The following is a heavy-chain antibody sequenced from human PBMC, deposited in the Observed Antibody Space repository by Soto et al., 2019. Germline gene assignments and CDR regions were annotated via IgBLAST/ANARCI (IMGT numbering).Heavy chain of an antibody. CDR2: ISAYNGDT. V-gene: IGHV1-18*04. CDR1: GYTFNNYG. CDR3: ARDPTVRFIVGSTSYMHFSYY. D-gene: IGHD1-26*01. Sequence: ASVKVSCKASGYTFNNYGISWVRQAPVQGLEWMGGISAYNGDTNYAQRFQGRVTLTTDTSKSTAYVELRSLRSDDTAVYYCARDPTVRFIVGSTSYMHFSYYWGQ. J-gene: IGHJ4*01.